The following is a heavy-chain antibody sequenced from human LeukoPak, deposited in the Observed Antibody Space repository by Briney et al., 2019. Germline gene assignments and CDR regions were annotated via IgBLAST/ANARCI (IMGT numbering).Heavy chain of an antibody. CDR2: ISAYNGNT. D-gene: IGHD4-11*01. CDR1: GYTFTSYG. CDR3: ARVMDYSNPNWFDP. V-gene: IGHV1-18*01. Sequence: ASVKVSCKASGYTFTSYGISWVRQAPGQGLEWMGWISAYNGNTNYAQKLQGRVTMTTDTSTSTAYMELRSLRSDDTAVYYCARVMDYSNPNWFDPWGQGTLVTVSS. J-gene: IGHJ5*02.